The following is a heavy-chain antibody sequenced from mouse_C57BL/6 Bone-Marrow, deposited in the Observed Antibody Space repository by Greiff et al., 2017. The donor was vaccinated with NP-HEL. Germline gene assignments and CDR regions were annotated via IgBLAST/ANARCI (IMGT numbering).Heavy chain of an antibody. J-gene: IGHJ4*01. V-gene: IGHV5-17*01. CDR3: ARYGNYVYAMDY. CDR1: GFTFSDYG. CDR2: ISSGSSTI. Sequence: EVNVVASGGGLVKPGGSLKLSCAASGFTFSDYGMHWVRQAPEKGLEWVAYISSGSSTIYYADTVKGRFTISRDNAKNTLFLQMTSLRSEDTAMYYCARYGNYVYAMDYWGQGTSVTVSS. D-gene: IGHD2-1*01.